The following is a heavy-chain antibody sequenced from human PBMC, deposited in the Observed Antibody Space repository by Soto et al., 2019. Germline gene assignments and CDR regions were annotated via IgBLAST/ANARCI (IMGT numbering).Heavy chain of an antibody. D-gene: IGHD1-26*01. CDR1: GGSFIDYY. CDR2: INHSGST. CDR3: ARGLGGWNNWFDP. J-gene: IGHJ5*02. Sequence: SDTLSLTCSVYGGSFIDYYWTWIRQPPGKGLEWIGEINHSGSTNYNASLKSRLTISVDTSNNQFALKLSSVTAADTAVYYCARGLGGWNNWFDPWGQGTLVTVSS. V-gene: IGHV4-34*01.